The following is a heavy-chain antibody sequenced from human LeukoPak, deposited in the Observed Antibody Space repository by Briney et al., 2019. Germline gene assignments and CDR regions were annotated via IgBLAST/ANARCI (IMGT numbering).Heavy chain of an antibody. CDR2: VSNGGSST. J-gene: IGHJ1*01. CDR1: GFDFGTYA. CDR3: ARILAEYFQH. V-gene: IGHV3-23*01. Sequence: GGPLRLSCVASGFDFGTYAMSWVRQAPGKGPEWVSTVSNGGSSTYYADSVRGRFIISRDNSKNSMYLQMNSLRAEDTAIYYCARILAEYFQHWGQGTLVTVSS.